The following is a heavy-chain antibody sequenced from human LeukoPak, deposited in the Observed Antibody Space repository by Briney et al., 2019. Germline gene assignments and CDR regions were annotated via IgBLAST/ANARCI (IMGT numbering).Heavy chain of an antibody. CDR3: ARDTRLMYYFDF. D-gene: IGHD2-2*01. CDR1: GFDFSTYS. J-gene: IGHJ4*02. V-gene: IGHV3-48*01. Sequence: HSGGSLRLSCEVSGFDFSTYSMNWVRQAPGRGLEWISTITRFTGTTYYADSVKGRFTISRGDSNNTLYLQMNNLRAGDTAVYYCARDTRLMYYFDFWGQGALVTVSS. CDR2: ITRFTGTT.